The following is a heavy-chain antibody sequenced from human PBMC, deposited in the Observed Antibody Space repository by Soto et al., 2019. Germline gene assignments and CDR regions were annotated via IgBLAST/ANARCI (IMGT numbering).Heavy chain of an antibody. D-gene: IGHD2-2*01. V-gene: IGHV1-24*01. CDR2: FDPEDGET. CDR3: ATQGVYQLPPSTGPRVDWFDP. J-gene: IGHJ5*02. CDR1: GYTLTELS. Sequence: ASVKVSCKVSGYTLTELSKHWVRQAPGKGLEWMGGFDPEDGETIYAQKFQGRVTMTEDTSTDTAYMELSSLRSEDTAVYYCATQGVYQLPPSTGPRVDWFDPWGQGTLVTVSS.